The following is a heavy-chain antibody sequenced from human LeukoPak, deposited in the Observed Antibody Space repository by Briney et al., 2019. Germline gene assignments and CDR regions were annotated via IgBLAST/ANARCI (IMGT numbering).Heavy chain of an antibody. CDR3: ARGRSGSYSIDY. J-gene: IGHJ4*02. CDR1: GFTFSSYG. CDR2: IRYDGSNK. V-gene: IGHV3-30*02. Sequence: GGSLRLSCAASGFTFSSYGMHWVRQAPGKGLEWVAFIRYDGSNKYYADSVKGRFTISRDNSKNTLYLQMNSLRAEDTAVYYCARGRSGSYSIDYWGQGTLVTVSS. D-gene: IGHD1-26*01.